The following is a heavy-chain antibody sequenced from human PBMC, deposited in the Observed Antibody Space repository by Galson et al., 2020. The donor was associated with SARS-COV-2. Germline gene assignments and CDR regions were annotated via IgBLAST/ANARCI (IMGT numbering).Heavy chain of an antibody. D-gene: IGHD3-22*01. CDR3: TKFSYDSSGYKGFDY. CDR1: GFTFSNAW. J-gene: IGHJ4*02. CDR2: IKSKTDGGTT. V-gene: IGHV3-15*01. Sequence: TGGSLRLSCAASGFTFSNAWMSWVRQAPGKGLAWVGRIKSKTDGGTTDHAAPVKGRFTISRDDSKNTLYLQMNSLKTEDTGVYYCTKFSYDSSGYKGFDYWGQGTLVTVSS.